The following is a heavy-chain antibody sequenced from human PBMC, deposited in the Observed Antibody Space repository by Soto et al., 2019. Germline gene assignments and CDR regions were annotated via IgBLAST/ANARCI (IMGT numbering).Heavy chain of an antibody. V-gene: IGHV4-61*01. CDR3: ARLGGYYQAFDS. D-gene: IGHD3-22*01. CDR1: GGSVTSVSYY. CDR2: IYYSGST. Sequence: SETLSLTCTVSGGSVTSVSYYWSWIRQPPGKGLEWIGYIYYSGSTNYNPSLKSRVSMSLDTSKNQFSLKLDSVTAADTAVYYCARLGGYYQAFDSWGQGTLVTVSS. J-gene: IGHJ4*02.